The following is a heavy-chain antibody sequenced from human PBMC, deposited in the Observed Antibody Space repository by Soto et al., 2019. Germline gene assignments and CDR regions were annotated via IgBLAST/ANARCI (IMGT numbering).Heavy chain of an antibody. CDR3: ATDYYDSSGRAFDI. CDR2: FDPEDGET. D-gene: IGHD3-22*01. Sequence: GASVKVSCKVSGYTLTGLSMHWVRQAPGKGLEWMGGFDPEDGETIYAQKFQGRVTMTEDTSTDTAYMELSSLRSEDTAVYYCATDYYDSSGRAFDIWGQGTMVTVSS. CDR1: GYTLTGLS. J-gene: IGHJ3*02. V-gene: IGHV1-24*01.